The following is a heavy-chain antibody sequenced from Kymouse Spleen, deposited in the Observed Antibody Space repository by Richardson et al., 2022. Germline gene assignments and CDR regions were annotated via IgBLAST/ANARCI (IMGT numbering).Heavy chain of an antibody. Sequence: EVQLVESGGGLVQPGGSLRLSCAASGFTFSSYWMSWVRQAPGKGLEWVANIKQDGSEKYYVDSVKGRFTISRDNAKNSLYLQMNSLRAEDTAVYYCAGGRYNWNYVFRYWGQGTLVTVSS. V-gene: IGHV3-7*01. D-gene: IGHD1-7*01. CDR1: GFTFSSYW. CDR2: IKQDGSEK. J-gene: IGHJ4*02. CDR3: AGGRYNWNYVFRY.